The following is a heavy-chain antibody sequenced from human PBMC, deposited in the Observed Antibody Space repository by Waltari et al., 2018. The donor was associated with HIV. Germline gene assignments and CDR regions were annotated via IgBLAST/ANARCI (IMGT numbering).Heavy chain of an antibody. V-gene: IGHV3-48*04. D-gene: IGHD4-4*01. CDR2: ISSSNSTI. CDR1: GFTFSSYS. J-gene: IGHJ4*02. CDR3: ARGEGATVGH. Sequence: VQLVESGGGLVQPGGSLRLSCAASGFTFSSYSMNWVRQAPGQGLEWLSYISSSNSTIYYADSVKGRFTISRDNAKNSLYLQMNSLRVDDTAVYYCARGEGATVGHWGQGTLVTVSS.